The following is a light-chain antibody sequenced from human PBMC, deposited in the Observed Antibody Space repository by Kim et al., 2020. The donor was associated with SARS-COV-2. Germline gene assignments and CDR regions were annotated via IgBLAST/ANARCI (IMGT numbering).Light chain of an antibody. CDR1: SDDIGHYNY. CDR2: EVN. V-gene: IGLV2-8*01. J-gene: IGLJ7*01. CDR3: SSYGGRNDLV. Sequence: QSALTQPPSASGSPGQSLTISCTGTSDDIGHYNYVSWYQQHPGKAPKLIIYEVNRRTSGVPDRFSGYKSGNTASLTVSGLQVEDEADYYCSSYGGRNDLVFGGGTQLTVL.